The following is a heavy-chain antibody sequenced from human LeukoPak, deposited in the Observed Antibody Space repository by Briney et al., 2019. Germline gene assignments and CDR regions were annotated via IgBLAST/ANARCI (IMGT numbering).Heavy chain of an antibody. J-gene: IGHJ3*02. CDR3: ARDLIVATIRPYAFDI. V-gene: IGHV4-34*01. CDR2: INHSGST. D-gene: IGHD5-12*01. Sequence: PSETLSLTCAVYGGSFSGYYWSWIRQPPGKGLEWIGEINHSGSTNYNPSLKSRVTISVDKSKNQFSLKLSSVTAADTAVYYCARDLIVATIRPYAFDIWGQGTMVTVSS. CDR1: GGSFSGYY.